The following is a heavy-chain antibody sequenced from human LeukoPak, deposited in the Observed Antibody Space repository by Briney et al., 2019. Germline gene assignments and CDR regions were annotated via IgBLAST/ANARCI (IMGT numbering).Heavy chain of an antibody. Sequence: ASVKVSCKASGYTFTHYAIHWVRQSPGQRLEWMGWTNVGNDYTESSQKFQDRLTIPSDTAATTVYMELSSLRSEDTAVYYCARDDFSTYPGLNYFDYWGQGSLVTVSS. CDR2: TNVGNDYT. V-gene: IGHV1-3*01. CDR3: ARDDFSTYPGLNYFDY. J-gene: IGHJ4*02. D-gene: IGHD4-11*01. CDR1: GYTFTHYA.